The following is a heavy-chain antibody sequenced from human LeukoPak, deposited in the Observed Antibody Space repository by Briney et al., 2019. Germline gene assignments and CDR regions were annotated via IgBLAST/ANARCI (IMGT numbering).Heavy chain of an antibody. CDR2: ISGSGGST. J-gene: IGHJ4*02. D-gene: IGHD3-16*02. Sequence: GGSLRLSCAASGFTFSSYGMSWVRQAPGKGLEWVSAISGSGGSTYYADSVKGRFTISRDNSKNTLYLQMNSLRAEDTAVYYCAKDHDYVWGSYHDHYYFDYWGQGTLVTVSS. CDR1: GFTFSSYG. CDR3: AKDHDYVWGSYHDHYYFDY. V-gene: IGHV3-23*01.